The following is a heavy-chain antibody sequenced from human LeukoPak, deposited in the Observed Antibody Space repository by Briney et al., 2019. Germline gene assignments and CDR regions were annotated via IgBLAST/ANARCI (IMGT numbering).Heavy chain of an antibody. J-gene: IGHJ5*02. D-gene: IGHD3-10*01. CDR2: INPNSGGT. Sequence: GASVKVSCKASGYTFTSYGITWVRQAPGQGLEWMGWINPNSGGTNYAQKFQGRVTMTRDTSISTAYMELSRLRSDDTAVYYCARARPIFRGAASNWFDPWGQGTLVTVSS. CDR1: GYTFTSYG. V-gene: IGHV1-2*02. CDR3: ARARPIFRGAASNWFDP.